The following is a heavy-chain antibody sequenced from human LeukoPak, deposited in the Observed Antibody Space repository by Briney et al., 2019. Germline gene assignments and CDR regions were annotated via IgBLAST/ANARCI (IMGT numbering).Heavy chain of an antibody. V-gene: IGHV1-69*05. CDR3: ARCWSIAARYWFDP. D-gene: IGHD6-6*01. Sequence: GASVKVSCKASGGTFSSCAISWVRQAPGQGLEWMGGIIPIFGTANYAQKFQGRVTITTDESTSTAYMELSSLRSEDTAVYYCARCWSIAARYWFDPWGQGTLVTVSS. CDR1: GGTFSSCA. CDR2: IIPIFGTA. J-gene: IGHJ5*02.